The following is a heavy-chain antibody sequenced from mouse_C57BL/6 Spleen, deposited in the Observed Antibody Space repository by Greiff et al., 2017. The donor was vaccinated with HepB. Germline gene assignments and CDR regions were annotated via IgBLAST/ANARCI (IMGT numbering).Heavy chain of an antibody. Sequence: QVQLQQSGAELVKPGASVKMSCKASGYTFTTYPIEWMKQNHGKSLEWIGNFHPYNDDTKYNEKFKGKATLTVEKSSSTVYLELSRLTSDDSAVYYCARGYYYGSSYLYAMDYWGQGTSVTVSS. V-gene: IGHV1-47*01. D-gene: IGHD1-1*01. J-gene: IGHJ4*01. CDR2: FHPYNDDT. CDR3: ARGYYYGSSYLYAMDY. CDR1: GYTFTTYP.